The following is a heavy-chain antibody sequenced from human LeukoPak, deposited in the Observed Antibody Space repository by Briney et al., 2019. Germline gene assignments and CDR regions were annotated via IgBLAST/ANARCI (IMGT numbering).Heavy chain of an antibody. D-gene: IGHD1-26*01. CDR3: SGGPGGSYGQTPY. CDR1: GGTISSYY. J-gene: IGHJ4*02. CDR2: IYYSGST. Sequence: PSETLSRNCTVFGGTISSYYWSWLAQPPGKGLEWIGYIYYSGSTHYNPSLKSRVTISVDTSKNQFSLKLSSVTAADTAVYYCSGGPGGSYGQTPYWGQGTLVTVSS. V-gene: IGHV4-59*01.